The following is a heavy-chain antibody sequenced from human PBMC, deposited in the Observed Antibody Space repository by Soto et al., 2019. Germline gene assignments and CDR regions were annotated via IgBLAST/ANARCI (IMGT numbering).Heavy chain of an antibody. CDR2: IKGDESST. V-gene: IGHV3-74*01. CDR1: GFTFSTYW. D-gene: IGHD3-3*02. J-gene: IGHJ4*02. Sequence: EVQLVESGGDSVQPGGSLRLSCAASGFTFSTYWMHWVRQAPGEGLVWVSRIKGDESSTSAADSVKGRFTNSRDNAKNTLYLHMNSLRADDTAVYYCARGAFHNYYVDYWGQGTLVTVSS. CDR3: ARGAFHNYYVDY.